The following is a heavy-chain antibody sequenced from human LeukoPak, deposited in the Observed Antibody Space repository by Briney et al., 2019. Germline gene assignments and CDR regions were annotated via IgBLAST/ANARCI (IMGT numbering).Heavy chain of an antibody. Sequence: ASVKVSCKASGYTFTSYDINWVRQATGRGLEWMGWMNPNSGNTGYAQKFQGRVTMTRNTSISTAYMELSSLRSEDTAVYYCARVDSSSWHYYYYYYMDIWGKGTTVTVSS. CDR1: GYTFTSYD. CDR2: MNPNSGNT. D-gene: IGHD6-13*01. J-gene: IGHJ6*03. CDR3: ARVDSSSWHYYYYYYMDI. V-gene: IGHV1-8*01.